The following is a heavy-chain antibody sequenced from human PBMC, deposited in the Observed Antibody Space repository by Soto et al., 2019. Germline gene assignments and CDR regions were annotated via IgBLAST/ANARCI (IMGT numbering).Heavy chain of an antibody. CDR2: IFYSGHL. CDR1: GASFGTSY. CDR3: ARAGGGSRFDY. J-gene: IGHJ4*02. D-gene: IGHD3-10*01. Sequence: QVQLQESGPGLVKPSETLSLTCAVSGASFGTSYWSWIRQPPRKGLEWIGYIFYSGHLKYNPSHKGRRNISVDPSKNQSSLRLTSVTAADTAVDVCARAGGGSRFDYWGQGTLVTVSS. V-gene: IGHV4-59*01.